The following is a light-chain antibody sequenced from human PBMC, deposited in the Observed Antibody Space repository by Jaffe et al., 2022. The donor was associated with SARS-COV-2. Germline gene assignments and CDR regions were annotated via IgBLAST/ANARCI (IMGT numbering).Light chain of an antibody. V-gene: IGLV1-44*01. J-gene: IGLJ1*01. CDR1: GSNIGSNT. CDR2: TNN. CDR3: AAWDDSLNGYV. Sequence: QSVLTQPPSASGTPGQGVTISCSGGGSNIGSNTVNWFQHLPGTAPKLLIYTNNRRPSGVPDRISGSKSGTSASLAIGGLQSEDEADYYCAAWDDSLNGYVFGTGTKVTVL.